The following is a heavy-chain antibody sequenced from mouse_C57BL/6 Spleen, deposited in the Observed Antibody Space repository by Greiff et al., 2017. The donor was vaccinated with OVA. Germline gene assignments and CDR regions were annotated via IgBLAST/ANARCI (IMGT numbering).Heavy chain of an antibody. CDR3: ARGDYYAYPPATWFAY. V-gene: IGHV1-18*01. D-gene: IGHD2-2*01. CDR2: INPNNGGT. CDR1: GYTFTDYN. J-gene: IGHJ3*01. Sequence: EVQLQQSGPELVKPGASVKIPCKASGYTFTDYNMDWVQQSHGKSLEWIGDINPNNGGTIYNQKFKGKATLTVDKSSSTAYMELRSLTSEDTAVYYCARGDYYAYPPATWFAYWGQGTLVTVSA.